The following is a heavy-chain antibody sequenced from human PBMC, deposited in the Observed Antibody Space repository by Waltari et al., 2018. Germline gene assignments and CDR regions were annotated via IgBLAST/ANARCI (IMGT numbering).Heavy chain of an antibody. Sequence: QLQLQESGPGLVKPSETLSLTCTVPGGSISSSSYYCGWIRQPPGKGLEWIGSIYYRGSTNYNPSLKSRVTISVDTSKNQFSLKLSSVTAADTAVYYCARHGNRMVRGPVDYWGQGTLVTVSS. V-gene: IGHV4-39*01. CDR1: GGSISSSSYY. CDR2: IYYRGST. D-gene: IGHD3-10*01. CDR3: ARHGNRMVRGPVDY. J-gene: IGHJ4*02.